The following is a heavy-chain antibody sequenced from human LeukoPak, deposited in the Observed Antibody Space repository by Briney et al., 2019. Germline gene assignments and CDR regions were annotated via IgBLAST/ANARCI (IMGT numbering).Heavy chain of an antibody. Sequence: PSETLSLTCTVSGGSISSSSYYWGWIRQPPGKGLEWIGSIYYSGSTYYNPSLKSRVTISVDTSKNQLSLKLSSVTAADTAVYYCARVFIGAAGTLLQRTKKYYSGMDVWGQGTSVTVSS. CDR2: IYYSGST. V-gene: IGHV4-39*01. CDR3: ARVFIGAAGTLLQRTKKYYSGMDV. D-gene: IGHD6-13*01. J-gene: IGHJ6*02. CDR1: GGSISSSSYY.